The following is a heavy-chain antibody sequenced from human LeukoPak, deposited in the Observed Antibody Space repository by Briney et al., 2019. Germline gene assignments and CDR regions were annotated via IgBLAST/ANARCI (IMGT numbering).Heavy chain of an antibody. D-gene: IGHD4-23*01. CDR3: ARLDYGGNSYYFDF. V-gene: IGHV4-4*02. CDR2: IYHSGST. Sequence: SETLSLTCAVSGGSISSSHKWSWVRQPPGKGLAWMGEIYHSGSTNYNPSLKSRITLSIDKSKNQFSLKLNSVTAADTAVYYCARLDYGGNSYYFDFWGQGTLVTVSS. CDR1: GGSISSSHK. J-gene: IGHJ4*02.